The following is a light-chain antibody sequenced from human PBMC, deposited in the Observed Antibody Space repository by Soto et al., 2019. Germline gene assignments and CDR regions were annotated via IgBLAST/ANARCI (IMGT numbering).Light chain of an antibody. CDR3: QPYDKVPQT. V-gene: IGKV3-20*01. CDR1: QSVGRNY. CDR2: RIS. Sequence: EIVLTQSPGTLSLSPGERATLSCRASQSVGRNYLAWYPQKPGQAPRLLIHRISTRATGIPDRFSGSGSATDFTLTISRLEPEDSAVYYCQPYDKVPQTFGQRPRVEIK. J-gene: IGKJ1*01.